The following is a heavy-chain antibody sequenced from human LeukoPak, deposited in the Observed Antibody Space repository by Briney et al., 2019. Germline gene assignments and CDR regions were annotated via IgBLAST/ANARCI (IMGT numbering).Heavy chain of an antibody. D-gene: IGHD3-10*01. CDR1: RGSLRSGAYD. Sequence: SQTLSLTCTVSRGSLRSGAYDWSWIRQHPGKGLEWIGYIYYSGSTYYNPSLKSRVTISKDTSKNQFSLKVSSVTASDTAVYYCARQTDDYYSDSYDNWVDPWGQGTLVTVSS. CDR3: ARQTDDYYSDSYDNWVDP. V-gene: IGHV4-31*03. CDR2: IYYSGST. J-gene: IGHJ5*02.